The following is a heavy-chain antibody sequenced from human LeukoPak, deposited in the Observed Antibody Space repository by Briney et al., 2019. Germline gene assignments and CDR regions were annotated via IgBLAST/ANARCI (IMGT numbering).Heavy chain of an antibody. D-gene: IGHD5-12*01. Sequence: PGGSLRLSCAASGFTFSSYSMNWVRRAPGKGLEWVSSISSSSSYIYYADSVKGRFTISRDNAKNSLYLQMNSLRAEDTAVYYCARDRGYSGYGGYFDYWGQGTLVTVSS. CDR1: GFTFSSYS. J-gene: IGHJ4*02. CDR3: ARDRGYSGYGGYFDY. V-gene: IGHV3-21*01. CDR2: ISSSSSYI.